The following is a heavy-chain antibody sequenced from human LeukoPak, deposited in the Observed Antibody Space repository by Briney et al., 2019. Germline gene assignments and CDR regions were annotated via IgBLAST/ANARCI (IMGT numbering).Heavy chain of an antibody. CDR2: IYNGGRT. CDR1: GFSVSANY. V-gene: IGHV3-53*01. J-gene: IGHJ4*02. CDR3: ATRDDYGGYEAY. D-gene: IGHD4-17*01. Sequence: GGSLRLSCAASGFSVSANYMSWVRQAPGKGLEWVSVIYNGGRTYYAGSVKGRFTISRDSSKNTLYLQMTSLRGKDTAVYYCATRDDYGGYEAYWGQGTLVTVSS.